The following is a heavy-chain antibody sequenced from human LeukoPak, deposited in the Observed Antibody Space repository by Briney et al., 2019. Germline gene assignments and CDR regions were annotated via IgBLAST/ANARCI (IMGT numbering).Heavy chain of an antibody. CDR1: GFTFDDYA. D-gene: IGHD6-13*01. CDR3: AKYSSSWYYFDY. J-gene: IGHJ4*02. CDR2: ISGDGGST. V-gene: IGHV3-43*02. Sequence: GGSLRLSCAASGFTFDDYAMHWVRQAPGKSLEWVSLISGDGGSTYYADSVKGRFTISRDNSKNSLYLQMNSLRTEDTALYYCAKYSSSWYYFDYWGRGTLVTVSS.